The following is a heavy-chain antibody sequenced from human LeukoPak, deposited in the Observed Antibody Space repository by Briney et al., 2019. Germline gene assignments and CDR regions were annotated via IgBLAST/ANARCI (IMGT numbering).Heavy chain of an antibody. J-gene: IGHJ4*02. D-gene: IGHD3-22*01. CDR3: AGNSYYYDSSGYYKSFDY. Sequence: GESLKISCKGSGYSFTSYWIGWVRQMPGKGLEWMGIIYPGDSDTRYSPSFQGQVTISADKSISTAYLQWSSLKASDTAMYYCAGNSYYYDSSGYYKSFDYRGQGTLVTASS. CDR2: IYPGDSDT. V-gene: IGHV5-51*01. CDR1: GYSFTSYW.